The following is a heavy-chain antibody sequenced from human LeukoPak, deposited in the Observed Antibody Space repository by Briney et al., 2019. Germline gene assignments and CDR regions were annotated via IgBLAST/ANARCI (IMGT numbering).Heavy chain of an antibody. CDR1: GGTFSSYA. V-gene: IGHV1-69*13. CDR3: ARVGSSWYDQDYYFDY. J-gene: IGHJ4*02. Sequence: SVKVSCKASGGTFSSYAISWVRQAPGQGLEWMGGIIPIFGTANYAQKFQGRVTITADESTSTAYMELSSLRSEDTAVYYCARVGSSWYDQDYYFDYWGQETLVTVSS. D-gene: IGHD6-13*01. CDR2: IIPIFGTA.